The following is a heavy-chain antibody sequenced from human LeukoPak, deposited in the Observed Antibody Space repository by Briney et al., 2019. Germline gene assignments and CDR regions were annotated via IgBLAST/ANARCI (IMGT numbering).Heavy chain of an antibody. V-gene: IGHV4-34*01. Sequence: PSETLSLTCAVYGGSFSGYYWSWIRQPPGKGLEWIGEINHSGSTNYNPSLKSRVTISVDTSKNQFSLKLSSVTAADTAVYYCARDHYFQHWGQGTLVTVSS. CDR1: GGSFSGYY. J-gene: IGHJ1*01. CDR2: INHSGST. CDR3: ARDHYFQH.